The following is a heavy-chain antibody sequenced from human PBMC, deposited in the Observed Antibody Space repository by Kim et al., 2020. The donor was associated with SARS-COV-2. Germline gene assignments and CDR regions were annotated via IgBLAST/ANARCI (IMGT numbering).Heavy chain of an antibody. D-gene: IGHD6-19*01. CDR2: EK. V-gene: IGHV3-7*01. Sequence: EKSYVDSVKGRFTISRDNAKNSLYLQMNSLRAEDTAVYYCARGSGWFLYWGRGTLVTVSS. CDR3: ARGSGWFLY. J-gene: IGHJ4*02.